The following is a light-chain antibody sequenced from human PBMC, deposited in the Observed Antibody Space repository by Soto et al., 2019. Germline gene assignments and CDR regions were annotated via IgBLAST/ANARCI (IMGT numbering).Light chain of an antibody. CDR1: QTISTW. CDR3: QPYNTYWT. Sequence: DIQMTQSPSTLSASVGDRVTITYRASQTISTWLAWYQAKPGTAPKLLIYKASNLGSGVPSRFSGSGSGTEFTLTITSLQPDDFATYYCQPYNTYWTFGQGTKVEIK. J-gene: IGKJ1*01. V-gene: IGKV1-5*03. CDR2: KAS.